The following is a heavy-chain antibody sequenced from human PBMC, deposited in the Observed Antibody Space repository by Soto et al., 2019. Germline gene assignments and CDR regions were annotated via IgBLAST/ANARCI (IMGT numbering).Heavy chain of an antibody. CDR1: GFTLRSHR. J-gene: IGHJ5*02. CDR2: IDTDGGGT. Sequence: EVQLVESGGGLVQPGGSLRVSCAASGFTLRSHRIHWVRQVPGKGLEWVSRIDTDGGGTSYADSVKGRFTISTDNAKNTVNLQMNGLRGEDTAVYCCATVFDLWGQGTLVTVSS. V-gene: IGHV3-74*01. CDR3: ATVFDL.